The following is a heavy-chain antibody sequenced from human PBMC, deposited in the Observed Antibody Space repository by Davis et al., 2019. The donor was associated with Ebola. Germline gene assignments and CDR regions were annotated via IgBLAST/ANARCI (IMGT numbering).Heavy chain of an antibody. J-gene: IGHJ4*02. V-gene: IGHV3-23*01. CDR1: GFIFNNYA. CDR2: ISGTVLIN. Sequence: GESLKISCAASGFIFNNYAMNWVRQAPGKGLEGVSGISGTVLINYSQDSLKGRFTISRDNSKSTLYLQMDNLRAEDTAVYYCARDQVEYCSATRCFGNFDYWGQGILVSVSS. CDR3: ARDQVEYCSATRCFGNFDY. D-gene: IGHD2-2*01.